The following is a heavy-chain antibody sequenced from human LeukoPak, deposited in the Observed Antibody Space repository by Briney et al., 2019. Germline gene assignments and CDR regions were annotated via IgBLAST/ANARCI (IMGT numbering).Heavy chain of an antibody. CDR2: ITTSSAYI. V-gene: IGHV3-21*06. CDR1: GFTISGFG. J-gene: IGHJ2*01. Sequence: PGGSQRLSCAASGFTISGFGVNWVRQAPGKGLEWVSSITTSSAYIYYADSLKGRFTISRDNAKNSLYLQMDSLRAEDTAVYYCTRGRVGCKYWNFDLWGRGTLVTVSS. CDR3: TRGRVGCKYWNFDL. D-gene: IGHD2-8*01.